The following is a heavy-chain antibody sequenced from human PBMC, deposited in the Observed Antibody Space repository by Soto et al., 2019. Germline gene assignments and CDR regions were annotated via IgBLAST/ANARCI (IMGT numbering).Heavy chain of an antibody. D-gene: IGHD3-10*01. CDR1: GFTFSSYG. V-gene: IGHV3-30*18. CDR3: AKGYYGSGSYTFYYYYYMDV. CDR2: ISYDGSNK. Sequence: GGSLRLSCAASGFTFSSYGMHWVRQAPGKGLEWVAVISYDGSNKYYADSVKGRFTISRDNSKNTLYLQMNSLRAEDTAVYYCAKGYYGSGSYTFYYYYYMDVWGKGTTVTVSS. J-gene: IGHJ6*03.